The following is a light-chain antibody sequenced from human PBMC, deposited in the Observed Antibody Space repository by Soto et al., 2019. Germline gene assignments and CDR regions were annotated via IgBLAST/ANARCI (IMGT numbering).Light chain of an antibody. J-gene: IGLJ3*02. CDR2: EVS. V-gene: IGLV2-8*01. CDR3: AAWDDSLSGWV. CDR1: SSDVGACNY. Sequence: QSALTQPPSASGSPGQSVTISCTGTSSDVGACNYVSWFQQHPGKAPKLIIYEVSKRPSGVPDRFSGSKSGSTASLIVSGLQAEDEADYYCAAWDDSLSGWVFGGGTKLTVL.